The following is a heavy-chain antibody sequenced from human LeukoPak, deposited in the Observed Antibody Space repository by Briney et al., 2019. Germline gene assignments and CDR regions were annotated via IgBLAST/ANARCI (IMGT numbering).Heavy chain of an antibody. CDR2: ISPDGSTT. CDR1: GFTFSRYW. CDR3: AKDLNYYDSSGYYPSPIDY. J-gene: IGHJ4*02. D-gene: IGHD3-22*01. Sequence: GGSLRLSCAASGFTFSRYWMHWVRQAPGKGLMWVSRISPDGSTTLYADSVKGRFTISRDNAKNTLYLQMNSLRAEDTAVYYCAKDLNYYDSSGYYPSPIDYWGQGTLVTVSS. V-gene: IGHV3-74*03.